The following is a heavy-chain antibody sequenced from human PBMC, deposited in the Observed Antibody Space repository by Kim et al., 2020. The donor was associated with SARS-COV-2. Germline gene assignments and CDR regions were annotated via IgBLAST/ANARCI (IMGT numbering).Heavy chain of an antibody. J-gene: IGHJ6*01. V-gene: IGHV4-30-2*01. CDR3: AGQTGGSGRYSKDYYYG. CDR1: GGSISSGGYS. Sequence: SETLSLTCAVSGGSISSGGYSWSWIRQPPGKGLEWIGYIYYSGCTYYNPSLKSRVTISVDRSKNQFSLKLSSVTAADTAVYYCAGQTGGSGRYSKDYYYG. D-gene: IGHD3-10*01. CDR2: IYYSGCT.